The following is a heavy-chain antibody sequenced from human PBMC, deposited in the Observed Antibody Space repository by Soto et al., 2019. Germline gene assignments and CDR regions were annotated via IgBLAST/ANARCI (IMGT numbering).Heavy chain of an antibody. CDR2: IIPIFGTA. CDR1: GGTFSSYA. CDR3: ARDLIGDTYYYDSSGYYDY. D-gene: IGHD3-22*01. V-gene: IGHV1-69*01. Sequence: SVKVSCKASGGTFSSYAISWVRQAPGQGLEWMGGIIPIFGTANYAQKFQGRVTITADESTSTAYMELSSLRSEDTAVYYCARDLIGDTYYYDSSGYYDYWGRGTLVTVSS. J-gene: IGHJ4*02.